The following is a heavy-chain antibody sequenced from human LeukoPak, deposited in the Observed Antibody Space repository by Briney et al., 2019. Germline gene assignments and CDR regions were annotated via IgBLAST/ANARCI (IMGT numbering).Heavy chain of an antibody. CDR2: IYYSGST. CDR3: ARAGDNWAFYYYYGMDV. CDR1: GGSISSGSYY. Sequence: PSETLSLTCTVSGGSISSGSYYWSWIRQPPGKGLERIGYIYYSGSTNYNPSLKSRVTISVDTSKNQFSLKLSSVTAADTAVYYCARAGDNWAFYYYYGMDVWGQGTTVTVSS. J-gene: IGHJ6*02. D-gene: IGHD1-20*01. V-gene: IGHV4-61*01.